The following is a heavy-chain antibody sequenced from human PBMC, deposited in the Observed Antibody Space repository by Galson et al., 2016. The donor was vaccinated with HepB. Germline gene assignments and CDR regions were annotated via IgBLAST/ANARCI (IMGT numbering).Heavy chain of an antibody. D-gene: IGHD3-9*01. CDR3: ARGGFDILTT. V-gene: IGHV1-18*01. J-gene: IGHJ1*01. Sequence: SVKVSCKASGYSFTNSGINWVRQAPGQGLEWMGWISGHSGNTHFAEEFQDKVTMTTDTSTSTAYMELRTLRSDDTAMYYCARGGFDILTTWGQGTLVIVSP. CDR1: GYSFTNSG. CDR2: ISGHSGNT.